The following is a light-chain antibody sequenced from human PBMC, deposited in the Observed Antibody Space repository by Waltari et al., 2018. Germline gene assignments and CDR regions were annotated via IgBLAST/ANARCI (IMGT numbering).Light chain of an antibody. Sequence: QSALTQPASVSGSPGQSITFPRPGTSRDAGRYNLVPWFQHHPGKAPNLIIYEVNKRPSGVSPRFSGSKSGNTASLTISGLLAEDEADYYCCSYAGDRNLYVFGSGTKVTVL. CDR2: EVN. J-gene: IGLJ1*01. V-gene: IGLV2-23*02. CDR1: SRDAGRYNL. CDR3: CSYAGDRNLYV.